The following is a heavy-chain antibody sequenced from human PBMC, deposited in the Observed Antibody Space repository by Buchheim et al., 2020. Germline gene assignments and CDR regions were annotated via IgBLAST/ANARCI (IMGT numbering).Heavy chain of an antibody. J-gene: IGHJ6*02. V-gene: IGHV3-30*18. CDR2: ISYDGSNK. CDR3: AKDVSRWSGYYMAYYYGMDV. D-gene: IGHD3-3*01. CDR1: GFTFSSYG. Sequence: QVQLVESGGGVVQPGRSLRLSCAASGFTFSSYGMHWVRQAPGKGLEWVAVISYDGSNKYYADSVKGRFTISRDNSKNTLYLQMNSLRAEDTAVYYCAKDVSRWSGYYMAYYYGMDVWGQGTT.